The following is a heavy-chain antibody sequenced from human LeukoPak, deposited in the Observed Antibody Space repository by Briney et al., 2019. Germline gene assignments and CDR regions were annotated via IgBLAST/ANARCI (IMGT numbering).Heavy chain of an antibody. CDR2: ISGSGGST. CDR1: GFTFSSYA. CDR3: AKDLDILTGYGDY. D-gene: IGHD3-9*01. Sequence: GGSLRLSCAASGFTFSSYAMSWVRRAPGKGLEWVSAISGSGGSTYYADSVKGRFTISRDNSKNTLYLQMNSLRAEDTAVYYCAKDLDILTGYGDYWGQGTLVTVSS. V-gene: IGHV3-23*01. J-gene: IGHJ4*02.